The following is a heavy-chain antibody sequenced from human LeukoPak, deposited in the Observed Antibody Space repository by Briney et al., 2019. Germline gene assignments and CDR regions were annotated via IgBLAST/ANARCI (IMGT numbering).Heavy chain of an antibody. CDR1: GFTLSSSW. J-gene: IGHJ4*02. D-gene: IGHD3-3*01. CDR2: ISYDGSNK. Sequence: GGSLRLSCVASGFTLSSSWMTWIRQAPGKGLEWVAVISYDGSNKYYADSVKGRFTISRDNSKNTLYLQMNNLRAEDTAVYYCARDNDFWSGCIDYWGQGTLVTVSS. CDR3: ARDNDFWSGCIDY. V-gene: IGHV3-30-3*01.